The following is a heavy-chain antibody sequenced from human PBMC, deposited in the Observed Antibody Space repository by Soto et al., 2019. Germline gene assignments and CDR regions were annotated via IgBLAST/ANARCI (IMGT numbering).Heavy chain of an antibody. J-gene: IGHJ6*02. D-gene: IGHD2-8*01. V-gene: IGHV1-8*01. Sequence: GASVKVSCKASGYTFTSYDINWVRQATGQGLEWMGWMNPSGGSTNYAQKFQGRVIMTRDTSTDTAYMELSSLRSDDTAVYYCAAVRKNPNCPKGICYIGDPYYYYGVDFWGQGTTVTVSS. CDR3: AAVRKNPNCPKGICYIGDPYYYYGVDF. CDR1: GYTFTSYD. CDR2: MNPSGGST.